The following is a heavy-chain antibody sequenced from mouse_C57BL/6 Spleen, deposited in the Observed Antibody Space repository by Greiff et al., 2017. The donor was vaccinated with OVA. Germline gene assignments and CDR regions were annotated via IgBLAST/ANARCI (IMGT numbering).Heavy chain of an antibody. Sequence: EVKLVESGEGLVKPGGSLKLSCAASGFTFSSYAMSWVRQTPEKRLEWVAYISRGGDYIYYADTVKGRFTISRDNARNTLYLQISSLKSEDTAMYYCTREGNWDTFAYWGQGTLVTVSA. J-gene: IGHJ3*01. V-gene: IGHV5-9-1*02. CDR2: ISRGGDYI. CDR3: TREGNWDTFAY. D-gene: IGHD4-1*01. CDR1: GFTFSSYA.